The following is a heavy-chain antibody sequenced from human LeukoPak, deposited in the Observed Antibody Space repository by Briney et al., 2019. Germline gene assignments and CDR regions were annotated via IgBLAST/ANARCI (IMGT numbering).Heavy chain of an antibody. CDR2: IWYDGSNK. J-gene: IGHJ6*02. Sequence: GGSLRLSCAASGFTFSSYGMHWVRQAPGKGLEWVAVIWYDGSNKYYADSVKGRFTISRDNSKNTLYLQMNSLRAEDTAVYYCAREGYYGSGSHYGMDVWGQGTTVTVSS. CDR3: AREGYYGSGSHYGMDV. CDR1: GFTFSSYG. V-gene: IGHV3-33*01. D-gene: IGHD3-10*01.